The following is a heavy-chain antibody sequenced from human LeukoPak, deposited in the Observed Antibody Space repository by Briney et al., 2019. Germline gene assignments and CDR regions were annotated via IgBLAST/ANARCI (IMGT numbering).Heavy chain of an antibody. Sequence: GGSLRLSCAASGFTFSSYAMHWVRQAPGKGLEWVAVISYDGSSKYYADSVKGRFTISRDSSKNTLYLQMNSLRAEDTAVYYCARAGLDDFWSGYYQFYGMDVWGQGTTVTVSS. CDR3: ARAGLDDFWSGYYQFYGMDV. CDR2: ISYDGSSK. V-gene: IGHV3-30-3*01. CDR1: GFTFSSYA. J-gene: IGHJ6*02. D-gene: IGHD3-3*01.